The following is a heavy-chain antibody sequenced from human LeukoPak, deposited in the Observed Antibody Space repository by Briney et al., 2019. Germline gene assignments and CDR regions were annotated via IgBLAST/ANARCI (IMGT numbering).Heavy chain of an antibody. CDR1: GGSISSYY. J-gene: IGHJ4*02. CDR3: ARERTGYSSSWYEGGY. CDR2: IYHSGST. V-gene: IGHV4-38-2*02. Sequence: SETLSLTCTVSGGSISSYYWGWIRQPPGKGLEWIGSIYHSGSTYYNPSLKSRVTISVDTSKNQFSLKLSSVTAADTAAYYCARERTGYSSSWYEGGYWGQGTLVTVSS. D-gene: IGHD6-13*01.